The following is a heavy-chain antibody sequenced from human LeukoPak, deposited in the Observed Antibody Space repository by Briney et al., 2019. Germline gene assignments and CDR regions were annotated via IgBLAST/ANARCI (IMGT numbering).Heavy chain of an antibody. D-gene: IGHD4-17*01. Sequence: GGSLRLSCAASGFTFSSYAMSWVRQAPGKGLEWVSAISGSGGSTYYADSVKGRFTIPRDNSKNTLYLQMNSLRAEDTAVYYCAKDPTVTTSYYFDYWGQGTLVTVSS. J-gene: IGHJ4*02. V-gene: IGHV3-23*01. CDR1: GFTFSSYA. CDR3: AKDPTVTTSYYFDY. CDR2: ISGSGGST.